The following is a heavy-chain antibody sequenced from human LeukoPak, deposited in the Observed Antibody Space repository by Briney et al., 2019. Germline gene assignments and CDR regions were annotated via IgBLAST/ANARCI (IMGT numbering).Heavy chain of an antibody. D-gene: IGHD6-6*01. CDR1: GFTFSSYS. Sequence: GGSLRLSCAASGFTFSSYSMNWVRQAPGKGLEWVSYISSSSSYIYYADSVKGRFTISRDNAKNSLYLQMNSLRAEDTAVYYCARDKAASIAASHDYWGQGTLVTVSS. CDR3: ARDKAASIAASHDY. J-gene: IGHJ4*02. V-gene: IGHV3-21*01. CDR2: ISSSSSYI.